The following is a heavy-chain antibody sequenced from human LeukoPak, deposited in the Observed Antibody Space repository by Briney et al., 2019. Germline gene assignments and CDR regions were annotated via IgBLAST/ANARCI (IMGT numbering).Heavy chain of an antibody. D-gene: IGHD1-1*01. CDR2: INPNSGGT. Sequence: ASVKVSCKASGYTFTGYYMHWVRQAPGQGLEWMGWINPNSGGTNYAQKFQGGVTMTRDTSISTAYMELRSLRSDDTAVYYCARDQLSRGVWFDPWGQGTLVTVSS. CDR3: ARDQLSRGVWFDP. V-gene: IGHV1-2*02. CDR1: GYTFTGYY. J-gene: IGHJ5*02.